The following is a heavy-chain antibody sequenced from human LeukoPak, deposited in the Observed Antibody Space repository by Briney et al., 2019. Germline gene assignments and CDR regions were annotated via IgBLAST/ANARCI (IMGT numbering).Heavy chain of an antibody. Sequence: QPGGSLRLSCAASGFTLSSYAMSWVRQAPGKGLEWVSAISGSGGSTYYADSVKGRFTISRDNSKNTLYLQMNSLRAEDTAVYYCAKDREGIVVVIGDWGQGTLVTVSS. J-gene: IGHJ4*02. CDR3: AKDREGIVVVIGD. CDR1: GFTLSSYA. D-gene: IGHD2-21*01. V-gene: IGHV3-23*01. CDR2: ISGSGGST.